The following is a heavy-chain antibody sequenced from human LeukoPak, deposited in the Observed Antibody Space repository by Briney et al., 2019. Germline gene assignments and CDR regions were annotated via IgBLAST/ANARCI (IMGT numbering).Heavy chain of an antibody. CDR3: ARDRSRDYSCDY. V-gene: IGHV3-30-3*01. CDR1: GFTFSSHA. D-gene: IGHD3-22*01. CDR2: ISYDGSIK. J-gene: IGHJ4*02. Sequence: GGSLRLSCAASGFTFSSHAMHWVRQAPGKGLVWVAFISYDGSIKYYADSVKGRFTISRDNSKNTLYLQMSSLRTEDTAVYYCARDRSRDYSCDYWGQGTLVSVSS.